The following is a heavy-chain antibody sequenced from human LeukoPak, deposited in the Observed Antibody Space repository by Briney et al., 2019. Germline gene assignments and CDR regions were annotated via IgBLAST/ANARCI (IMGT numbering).Heavy chain of an antibody. CDR2: ISGSGGST. Sequence: GGSLRLSCAASGFTFSNYAMNWVRQAPGKGLEWVSAISGSGGSTYYADSVKGRFTISRDNSKNTLYLQMNGLRAEDTAVYYCAKDVVFGYSSGFWGQGTLVTVSS. J-gene: IGHJ4*02. CDR1: GFTFSNYA. D-gene: IGHD6-19*01. CDR3: AKDVVFGYSSGF. V-gene: IGHV3-23*01.